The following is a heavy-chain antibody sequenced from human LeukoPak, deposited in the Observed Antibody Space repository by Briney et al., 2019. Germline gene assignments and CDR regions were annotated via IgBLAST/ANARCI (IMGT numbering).Heavy chain of an antibody. D-gene: IGHD6-19*01. Sequence: ASVKVSCKASGYTFANYGISWVRQAPGQGLEWVGWISAYNGNTNYAQKLQGRVTLTTDTSTSTGYMELRSLRSDDTALYYCARSPIARVAATTPYYMDVWGKGTTVTISS. CDR2: ISAYNGNT. CDR3: ARSPIARVAATTPYYMDV. V-gene: IGHV1-18*01. J-gene: IGHJ6*03. CDR1: GYTFANYG.